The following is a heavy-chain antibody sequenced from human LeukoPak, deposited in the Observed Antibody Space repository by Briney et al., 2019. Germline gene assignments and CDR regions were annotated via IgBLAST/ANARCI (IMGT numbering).Heavy chain of an antibody. D-gene: IGHD3-22*01. CDR1: GGSFSGYY. Sequence: PSETLSPTCAVYGGSFSGYYWSWIRQPPGKGLEWIGEINHSGSTNYNPSLKSRVTISVDTSKNQFSLKLSSVTAADTAVYYCARKVADSSGYYHDYWGQGTLVTVSS. J-gene: IGHJ4*02. CDR3: ARKVADSSGYYHDY. V-gene: IGHV4-34*01. CDR2: INHSGST.